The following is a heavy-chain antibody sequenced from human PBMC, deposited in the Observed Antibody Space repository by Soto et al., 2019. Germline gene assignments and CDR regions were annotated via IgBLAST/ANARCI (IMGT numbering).Heavy chain of an antibody. J-gene: IGHJ6*03. CDR1: GYTFTSYY. CDR3: ARDRHSNVLRYFDLSEYYYYYMDV. D-gene: IGHD3-9*01. Sequence: QVQLVQSGAEVKKPGASVKVSCKASGYTFTSYYMHWVRQAPGQGLEWMGIINPSGGSTSYEQKFQGRVTMTRDTSTSTVYMELSSLRSEDTAVYYCARDRHSNVLRYFDLSEYYYYYMDVWGKGTTVTVSS. CDR2: INPSGGST. V-gene: IGHV1-46*03.